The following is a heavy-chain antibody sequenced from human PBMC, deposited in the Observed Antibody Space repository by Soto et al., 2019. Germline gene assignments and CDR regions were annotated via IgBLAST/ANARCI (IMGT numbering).Heavy chain of an antibody. D-gene: IGHD2-21*02. Sequence: QVQLVQSGAEVKKPGSSVKVSCKASGGTFSSYTISWVRQAPGQGLEWMGRIIPILGIANYAQKFQGRVTITADKSTRTADLELSSLRSEDTAVYYCARALTEEPVDDWGQGTLVTVSS. J-gene: IGHJ4*02. CDR2: IIPILGIA. V-gene: IGHV1-69*02. CDR3: ARALTEEPVDD. CDR1: GGTFSSYT.